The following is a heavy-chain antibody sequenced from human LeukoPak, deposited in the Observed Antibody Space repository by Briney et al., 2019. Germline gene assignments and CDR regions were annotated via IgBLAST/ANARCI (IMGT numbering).Heavy chain of an antibody. D-gene: IGHD2-21*01. CDR1: GFTFSSYS. Sequence: PGGSLRLSCAASGFTFSSYSMNWVRQAPGKGLEWVSSISSSSSYIYYADSVKGRFTISRDNAKNSLYLQMNSLRAEDTAVYYCAIDCGGDCLGAFDYWGQGTLVTVSS. J-gene: IGHJ4*02. CDR3: AIDCGGDCLGAFDY. V-gene: IGHV3-21*01. CDR2: ISSSSSYI.